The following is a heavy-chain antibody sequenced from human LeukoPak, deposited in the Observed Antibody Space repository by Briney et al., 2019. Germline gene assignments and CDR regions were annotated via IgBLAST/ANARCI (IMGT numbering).Heavy chain of an antibody. CDR1: GYTFSIYG. V-gene: IGHV1-18*01. D-gene: IGHD6-13*01. CDR2: IATYNGKT. Sequence: GASVKVSCKASGYTFSIYGISWVRQAPGQGLEWMGWIATYNGKTKYAEKVQGRVTITTDTSTTTAYMELRTLRSDDTAVYYCARDMVGLAADGNWFDPWGQGTLVTVSS. CDR3: ARDMVGLAADGNWFDP. J-gene: IGHJ5*02.